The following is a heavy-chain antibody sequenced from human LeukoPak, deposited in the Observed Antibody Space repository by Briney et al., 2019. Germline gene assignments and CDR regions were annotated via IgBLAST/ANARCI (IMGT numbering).Heavy chain of an antibody. D-gene: IGHD3-3*01. Sequence: GGSLRLSCAASGFTFSSYRMNWVRQAPGKGLEWVANIKQDGSEKYYVDSVKGRFTISRDNAKNSLYLQMNSLRAEDTAVYYCARDIPITIFGVVIKDYFDYWGQGTLVTVSS. CDR2: IKQDGSEK. CDR3: ARDIPITIFGVVIKDYFDY. J-gene: IGHJ4*02. CDR1: GFTFSSYR. V-gene: IGHV3-7*01.